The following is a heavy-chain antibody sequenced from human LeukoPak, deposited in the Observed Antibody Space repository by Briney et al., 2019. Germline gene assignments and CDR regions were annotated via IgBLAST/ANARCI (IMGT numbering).Heavy chain of an antibody. J-gene: IGHJ4*02. D-gene: IGHD5-24*01. Sequence: SETLSLTCTVSGGSISSGDYYWSWIRQHPGKGLEWIGYIYYSGSTYYNPSLKSRVTISVDTSKNQFSLKLSSVTAADTAVYYCARENRDGYIYYFDYWGQGTLVTVSS. CDR1: GGSISSGDYY. V-gene: IGHV4-31*03. CDR3: ARENRDGYIYYFDY. CDR2: IYYSGST.